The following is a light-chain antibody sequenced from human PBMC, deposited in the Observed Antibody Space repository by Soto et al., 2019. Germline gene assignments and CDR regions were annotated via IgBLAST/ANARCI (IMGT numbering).Light chain of an antibody. V-gene: IGKV3-11*01. CDR3: QQYNNWTRT. J-gene: IGKJ1*01. Sequence: EIVLTQSPATLSLSPGDRAALSCKASQSVHNYLAWYQQKPGQAPRLLIYGASTRAAGIPARFSGSGSGTDFTLTITSLEPEDFAVYYCQQYNNWTRTFGQGTKVDIK. CDR2: GAS. CDR1: QSVHNY.